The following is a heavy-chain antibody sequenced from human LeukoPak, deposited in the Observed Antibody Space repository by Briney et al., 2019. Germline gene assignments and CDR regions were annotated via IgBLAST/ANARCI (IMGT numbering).Heavy chain of an antibody. CDR2: ISWNSGSI. CDR3: AKDPIAYTSSLEY. V-gene: IGHV3-9*01. D-gene: IGHD3-16*01. J-gene: IGHJ4*02. CDR1: GFTFSSYA. Sequence: PGGSLRLSCAASGFTFSSYAMNWVRQVPGKGLEWVSGISWNSGSIGYADSVKGRFTISRDNAKNSLYLQMNSLRAEDTALYYCAKDPIAYTSSLEYWGQGTLVTVSS.